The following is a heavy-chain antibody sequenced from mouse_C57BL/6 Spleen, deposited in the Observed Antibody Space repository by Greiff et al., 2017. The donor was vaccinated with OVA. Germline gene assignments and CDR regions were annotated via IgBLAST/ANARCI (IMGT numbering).Heavy chain of an antibody. CDR2: IHPNSGST. CDR3: ARWGGDYYMDYYAMDY. D-gene: IGHD2-12*01. Sequence: VQLQQPGAELVKPGASVKLSCKASGYTFTSYWMHWVKQRPGQGLEWIGMIHPNSGSTNYNEKFKSKATLTVDKSSSTAYMQLSSLTSEDSAVYYCARWGGDYYMDYYAMDYWGQGTSVTVSS. CDR1: GYTFTSYW. J-gene: IGHJ4*01. V-gene: IGHV1-64*01.